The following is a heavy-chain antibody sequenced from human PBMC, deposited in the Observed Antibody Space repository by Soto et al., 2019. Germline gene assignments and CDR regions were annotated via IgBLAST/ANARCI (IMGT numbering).Heavy chain of an antibody. V-gene: IGHV3-23*01. J-gene: IGHJ4*02. CDR3: AGESDH. Sequence: VGSLRLSCAASGFTFSSYAMSWVRQAPGKGLEWVSTISGSGGGTYYADSMKGRFTISRDNSKNTLYLQMYSLRVEDTAVYYCAGESDHWGQGTLVTVSS. CDR1: GFTFSSYA. CDR2: ISGSGGGT.